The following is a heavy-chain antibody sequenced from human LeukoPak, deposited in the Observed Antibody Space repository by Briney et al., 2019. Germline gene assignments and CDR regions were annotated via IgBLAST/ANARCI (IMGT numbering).Heavy chain of an antibody. CDR1: GDSISGYY. J-gene: IGHJ4*02. V-gene: IGHV4-59*01. CDR3: ARLRGNYFPDY. CDR2: IYYSGSI. Sequence: TPSETLSLTCTVSGDSISGYYWTWIRQPPGKGLEWIGYIYYSGSINYNPSLKSRITISVDTSKNQFSLMLSSVTAADTAVYYCARLRGNYFPDYWGQGTLVTVSS. D-gene: IGHD4-11*01.